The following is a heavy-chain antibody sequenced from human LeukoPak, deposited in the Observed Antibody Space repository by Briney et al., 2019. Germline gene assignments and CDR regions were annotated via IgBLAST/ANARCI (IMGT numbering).Heavy chain of an antibody. Sequence: ASVKVSCKASGYTFTGYYMHWVRQAPGQGLEWMGWINPNSGGTNYAQKFQGRVTMTRDTSISTAYMELSRLRSDDTAVCYCARVFFLEWFPGPFDYWGQGTLVTVSS. CDR3: ARVFFLEWFPGPFDY. D-gene: IGHD3-3*01. J-gene: IGHJ4*02. CDR2: INPNSGGT. V-gene: IGHV1-2*02. CDR1: GYTFTGYY.